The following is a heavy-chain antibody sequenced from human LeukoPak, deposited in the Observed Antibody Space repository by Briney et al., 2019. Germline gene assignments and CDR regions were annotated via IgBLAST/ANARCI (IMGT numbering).Heavy chain of an antibody. V-gene: IGHV3-9*01. CDR2: ISWNSGSI. D-gene: IGHD3-22*01. Sequence: GGSLRLSCAASEFSISTYWMSWVRQAPGKGLEWVSGISWNSGSIGYADSVKGRFTISRDNAKNSLYLQMNSLRAEDTALYYCAKDSSPYYYDSSGYNDAFDIWGQGTMVTVSS. CDR3: AKDSSPYYYDSSGYNDAFDI. J-gene: IGHJ3*02. CDR1: EFSISTYW.